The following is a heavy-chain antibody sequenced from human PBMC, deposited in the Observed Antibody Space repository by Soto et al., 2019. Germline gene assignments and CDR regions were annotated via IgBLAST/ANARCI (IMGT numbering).Heavy chain of an antibody. Sequence: QVQLVESGGGVVQPGGSLRLSCAASGFTFDAYGFHWVRQAPGKGLEWVAVVWSNGNLNYYADSVKGRFTISRDSSKSALNLQMNSLRADDTAVYYCARIQLDTIMALDYWGQGTLVTVSS. CDR2: VWSNGNLN. CDR1: GFTFDAYG. J-gene: IGHJ4*02. D-gene: IGHD1-1*01. CDR3: ARIQLDTIMALDY. V-gene: IGHV3-33*01.